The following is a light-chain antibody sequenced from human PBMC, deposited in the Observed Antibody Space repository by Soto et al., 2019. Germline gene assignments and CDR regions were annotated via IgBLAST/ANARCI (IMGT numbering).Light chain of an antibody. V-gene: IGLV2-14*01. J-gene: IGLJ3*02. Sequence: HSALTQPASVSGSPGQSITISCTGTSGDVGGYNYVSWYQRHPGKAPKLMIYEVSNRPSGVSNRFSGSKSGNTASLTISGLQAEDEADYYCSSYTSSGTRVFGGGTQLTVL. CDR2: EVS. CDR1: SGDVGGYNY. CDR3: SSYTSSGTRV.